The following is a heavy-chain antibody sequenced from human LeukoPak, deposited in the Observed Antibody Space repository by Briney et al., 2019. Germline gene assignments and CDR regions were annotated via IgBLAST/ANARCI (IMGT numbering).Heavy chain of an antibody. CDR1: GFTFDDYA. CDR2: ISWNSGSI. V-gene: IGHV3-9*01. CDR3: AKSYSGSLSYSFDY. J-gene: IGHJ4*02. D-gene: IGHD6-13*01. Sequence: PGGSLRLSCAASGFTFDDYAMHWVRQAPGRGLEWVSGISWNSGSIGYADSVKGRFTISRDNAKNSLYLQMNSLRAEDTALYYCAKSYSGSLSYSFDYWGQGTLATVSS.